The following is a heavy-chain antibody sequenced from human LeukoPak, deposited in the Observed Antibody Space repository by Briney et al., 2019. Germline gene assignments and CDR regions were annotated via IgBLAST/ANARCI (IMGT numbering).Heavy chain of an antibody. CDR2: ISSSSSYI. CDR3: ARGKVTTTGFLYY. V-gene: IGHV3-21*01. CDR1: RFTFSSYS. D-gene: IGHD4-17*01. J-gene: IGHJ4*02. Sequence: GGSLRLSCAASRFTFSSYSMNWVRQAPGKGLEWVSSISSSSSYIYYADSVKGRFTISRDNAKNSLYLQMNSLRAEDTAVYYCARGKVTTTGFLYYWGQGTLVTVSS.